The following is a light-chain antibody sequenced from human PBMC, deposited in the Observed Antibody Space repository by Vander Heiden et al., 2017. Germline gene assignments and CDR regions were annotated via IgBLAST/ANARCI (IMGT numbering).Light chain of an antibody. CDR2: CAS. J-gene: IGKJ1*01. CDR1: QSVLYSSNNKNY. Sequence: DIVMTQSPDSLAVCLGERATINCKSSQSVLYSSNNKNYLAWYQQKPGQPPKLLIYCASTRESGVPDRFSGSGSGTDFTLTISSLQAEDVAVYYCQQYDSTPHTFGQGTKVEIK. V-gene: IGKV4-1*01. CDR3: QQYDSTPHT.